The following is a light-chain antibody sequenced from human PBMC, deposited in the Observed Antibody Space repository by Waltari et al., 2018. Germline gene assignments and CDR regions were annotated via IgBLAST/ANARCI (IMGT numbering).Light chain of an antibody. CDR3: QHYLRLPVT. Sequence: EIVLTQSPGNLSLSLGERATLSCRASQSVSRSLTWYQQKPGQAPRLLIYGASTRATGIPDRFIGSGSETDFSLTISRLEPDDFAVYYCQHYLRLPVTFGQGTTVEI. V-gene: IGKV3-20*01. J-gene: IGKJ1*01. CDR2: GAS. CDR1: QSVSRS.